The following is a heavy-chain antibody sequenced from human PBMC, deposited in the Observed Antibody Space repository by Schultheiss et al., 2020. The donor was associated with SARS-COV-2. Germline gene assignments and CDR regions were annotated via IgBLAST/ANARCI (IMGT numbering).Heavy chain of an antibody. V-gene: IGHV4-34*01. D-gene: IGHD5-18*01. CDR3: ARALDTAMVFYYYMDV. CDR2: INHSGST. Sequence: SETLSLTCAVYGGSFSGYYWSWIRQPPGKGLEWIGEINHSGSTNYNPSLKSRVTISVDTSKNQFSLKLSSVTAEDTAVYYCARALDTAMVFYYYMDVWGKGTAVTVSS. J-gene: IGHJ6*03. CDR1: GGSFSGYY.